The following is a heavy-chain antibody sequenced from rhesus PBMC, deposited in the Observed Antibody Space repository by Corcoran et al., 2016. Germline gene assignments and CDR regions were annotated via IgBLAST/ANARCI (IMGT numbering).Heavy chain of an antibody. Sequence: QVQLQESGPGLVKPSETLSLSCAVSGGSISSDYWHWIRQPPGKGLEWIGRLYAPSGSTRYNPPLTSRVPISADTSKNQFSLELSSVTVADTAVYFCARAPSDHPHSNSNRFDVWGPGVLVTVSS. CDR3: ARAPSDHPHSNSNRFDV. J-gene: IGHJ5-1*01. D-gene: IGHD3S6*01. V-gene: IGHV4-147*01. CDR2: LYAPSGST. CDR1: GGSISSDY.